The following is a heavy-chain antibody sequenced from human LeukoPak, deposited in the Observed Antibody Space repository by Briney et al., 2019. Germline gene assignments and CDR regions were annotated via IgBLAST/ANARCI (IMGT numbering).Heavy chain of an antibody. J-gene: IGHJ3*02. CDR2: ICHSGST. CDR1: GGSISSGGYS. Sequence: SQTLSLTCAVSGGSISSGGYSWSWIRQPPGKGLEWIGYICHSGSTYYNPSLKSRVTISVDRSKNQFSLKLSSVTAADTAVYYCARVNYYDSSGSVDAFDIWGQGTMVTVSS. CDR3: ARVNYYDSSGSVDAFDI. D-gene: IGHD3-22*01. V-gene: IGHV4-30-2*01.